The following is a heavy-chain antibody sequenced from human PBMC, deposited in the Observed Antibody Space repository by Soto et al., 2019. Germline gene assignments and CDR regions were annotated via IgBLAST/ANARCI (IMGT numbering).Heavy chain of an antibody. Sequence: GGSLRLSCAASGFTFSSYAMSWVRQAPGKGLEWVSAISGSGGSTYYADSVKGRFTISRDNSKNTLYLQMNSLRAEDTAVYYCAKDYSISPAVVADGYFDYWGQGTLVTVSS. CDR2: ISGSGGST. J-gene: IGHJ4*02. CDR1: GFTFSSYA. D-gene: IGHD2-2*01. CDR3: AKDYSISPAVVADGYFDY. V-gene: IGHV3-23*01.